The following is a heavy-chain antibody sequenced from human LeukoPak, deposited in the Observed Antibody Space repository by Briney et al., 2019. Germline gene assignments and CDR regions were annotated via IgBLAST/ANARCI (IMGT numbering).Heavy chain of an antibody. J-gene: IGHJ4*02. D-gene: IGHD6-13*01. CDR2: INHSGST. V-gene: IGHV4-34*01. CDR1: GGSFSGYY. CDR3: ARVIAAAGPIDY. Sequence: SETLSLTCAVYGGSFSGYYWSWIRQTPGKGLEWIGEINHSGSTNYNPSLKSRVTISVDTSKNQFSLKLSSVTAADTAVYYCARVIAAAGPIDYWGQGTLVTVSS.